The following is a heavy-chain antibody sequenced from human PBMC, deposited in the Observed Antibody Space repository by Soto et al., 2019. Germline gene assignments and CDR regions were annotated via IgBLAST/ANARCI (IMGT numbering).Heavy chain of an antibody. CDR2: ISWNSGSI. V-gene: IGHV3-9*01. CDR3: AEDLSSSPASFAS. J-gene: IGHJ4*02. D-gene: IGHD6-13*01. CDR1: GFTFDDYA. Sequence: EVQLVESGGGLVQPGRSLRLSCAASGFTFDDYAMHWVRQAPGKGLEGVSGISWNSGSIGYADSVKGRCTISRDNAKNSLYLQMNSLRAEDTDLYYCAEDLSSSPASFASWGRGTLVTVSS.